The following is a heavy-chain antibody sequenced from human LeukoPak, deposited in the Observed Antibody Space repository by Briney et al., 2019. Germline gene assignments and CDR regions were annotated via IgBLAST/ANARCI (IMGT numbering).Heavy chain of an antibody. CDR3: ARIQGTTPNPMEDGFDI. J-gene: IGHJ3*02. CDR1: GLSFSDSY. D-gene: IGHD3-10*01. CDR2: ISSGGITI. Sequence: GGSLRLSCAASGLSFSDSYMSWIRQAPGKGLGWVSLISSGGITIYYADSVKGRFTVSRDNAKNTLHLQMTSLRDEDTAVYFCARIQGTTPNPMEDGFDIWGQGTMVTVSS. V-gene: IGHV3-11*04.